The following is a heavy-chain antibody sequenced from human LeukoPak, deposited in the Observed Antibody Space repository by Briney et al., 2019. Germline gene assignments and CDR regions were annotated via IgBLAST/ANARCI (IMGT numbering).Heavy chain of an antibody. CDR2: IWYDGSNK. CDR1: GFTFSSYG. D-gene: IGHD3-22*01. J-gene: IGHJ4*02. V-gene: IGHV3-33*01. CDR3: AREKYYYDSSGYSEFDY. Sequence: SGGSLRLSCAASGFTFSSYGMHWVRQAPGKGLEWVAVIWYDGSNKYYADSVKGRFTISRDNSKNTLYLQMNSLRAEDTAVYYCAREKYYYDSSGYSEFDYWGQGTLVTVSS.